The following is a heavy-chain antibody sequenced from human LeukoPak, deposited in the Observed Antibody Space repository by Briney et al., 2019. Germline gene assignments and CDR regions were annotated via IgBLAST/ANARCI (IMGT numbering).Heavy chain of an antibody. D-gene: IGHD2-8*01. CDR1: GGSFSGYY. CDR2: INRSGST. Sequence: PSETLSLTCAVYGGSFSGYYWSWIRQPPGKGLEWIGEINRSGSTNYNPSLKSRVTISVDTSKNQFSLKLSSVTAADTAVYYCARGAPSNCTNGVCFFDYWGQGTLVTVSS. CDR3: ARGAPSNCTNGVCFFDY. J-gene: IGHJ4*02. V-gene: IGHV4-34*01.